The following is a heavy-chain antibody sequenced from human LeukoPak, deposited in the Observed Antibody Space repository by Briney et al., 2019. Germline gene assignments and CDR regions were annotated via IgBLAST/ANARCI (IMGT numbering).Heavy chain of an antibody. CDR2: IIPIFGTA. D-gene: IGHD6-19*01. Sequence: ASVKVSCKASGYTFISYGISWVRQAPGQGLEWMGGIIPIFGTANYAQKFQGRVTITADESTSTAYMELSSLRSEDTAVYYCARGYSSGWDQNDAFDIWGQGTMVTVSS. CDR3: ARGYSSGWDQNDAFDI. CDR1: GYTFISYG. J-gene: IGHJ3*02. V-gene: IGHV1-69*13.